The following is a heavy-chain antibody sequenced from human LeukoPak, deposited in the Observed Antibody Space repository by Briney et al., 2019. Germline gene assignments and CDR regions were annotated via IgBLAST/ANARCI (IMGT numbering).Heavy chain of an antibody. Sequence: GGSLRLSCTTSGFTFSSYAMSWVRQSPGKGLEWLSTIIFSGSTTYYRDSVKGRFTASRDNSNNVLFLQMNNLRAEDTALYYCAKAASGYDYGDYLDYWGQGTLVTVSS. D-gene: IGHD4-17*01. CDR1: GFTFSSYA. V-gene: IGHV3-23*01. J-gene: IGHJ4*02. CDR3: AKAASGYDYGDYLDY. CDR2: IIFSGSTT.